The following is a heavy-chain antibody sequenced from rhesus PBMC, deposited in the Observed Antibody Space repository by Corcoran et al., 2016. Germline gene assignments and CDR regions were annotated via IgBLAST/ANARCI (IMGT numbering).Heavy chain of an antibody. CDR3: ARFVSWGDLFYFDY. V-gene: IGHV4-106*01. Sequence: QVQLQESGPGLVTPSETLSLTCAVSGCSLCDDYYWCWIRPPPGTALEWIGYIYGSGGGTNYNPSLKNRVTISIDTSKNQCSLKLSSVTAADTAVYYCARFVSWGDLFYFDYWGQGVLVTVSS. D-gene: IGHD1-1*01. CDR2: IYGSGGGT. J-gene: IGHJ4*01. CDR1: GCSLCDDYY.